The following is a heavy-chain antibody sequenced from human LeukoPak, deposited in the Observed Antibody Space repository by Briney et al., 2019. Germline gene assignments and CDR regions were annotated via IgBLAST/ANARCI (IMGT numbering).Heavy chain of an antibody. D-gene: IGHD3-10*01. CDR1: GFTFSSYA. CDR3: AKGGVQLWSKPEY. Sequence: GGSLRLSCAASGFTFSSYAMTWVRQAPGKGLEWVSGISLGGVTTHYADSVKGRFTISRDNSKNTLYLQVNSLRAEDTALYYCAKGGVQLWSKPEYWGQGTLVTVSS. V-gene: IGHV3-23*01. J-gene: IGHJ4*02. CDR2: ISLGGVTT.